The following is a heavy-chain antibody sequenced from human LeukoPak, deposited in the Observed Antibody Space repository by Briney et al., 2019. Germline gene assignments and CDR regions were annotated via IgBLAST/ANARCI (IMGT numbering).Heavy chain of an antibody. D-gene: IGHD3-10*01. V-gene: IGHV4-59*08. CDR1: GGSINSYY. Sequence: PSETLSLTCTVSGGSINSYYWSWIRQPPGQGLEWIGCIFYSGSTNCNPSLKSRVTISVDTSKNQFSLKLSSVTAAGTAVYYCARHSSSGWGTYFDYWGQGTLVTVSS. CDR3: ARHSSSGWGTYFDY. CDR2: IFYSGST. J-gene: IGHJ4*02.